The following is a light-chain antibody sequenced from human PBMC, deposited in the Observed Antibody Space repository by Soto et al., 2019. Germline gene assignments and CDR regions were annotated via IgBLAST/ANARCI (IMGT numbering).Light chain of an antibody. CDR2: EVY. CDR3: SSYVGTNSYV. CDR1: SSDVGGYNY. J-gene: IGLJ1*01. Sequence: QSALTQPPSASGSPGQSVTISCTGTSSDVGGYNYVSWYQHHPGKAPKLIIYEVYKRPSGVPDRFSGSKSGNTAALTVSGLQAEDEADYYCSSYVGTNSYVFGTGTMLTVL. V-gene: IGLV2-8*01.